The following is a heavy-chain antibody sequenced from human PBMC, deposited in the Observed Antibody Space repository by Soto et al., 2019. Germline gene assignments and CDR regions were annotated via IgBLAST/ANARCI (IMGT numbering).Heavy chain of an antibody. V-gene: IGHV3-33*06. J-gene: IGHJ4*02. D-gene: IGHD6-19*01. CDR2: IWNDGSTE. Sequence: GGSLRLSGGAAGSNSSCYGVHWVRQASGKGLEWVAIIWNDGSTEYYADSVKGRFTIPPDNSTHTRSLKMNSLRADDRAVYYWAKDPIAVAGTYYGGQGT. CDR3: AKDPIAVAGTYY. CDR1: GSNSSCYG.